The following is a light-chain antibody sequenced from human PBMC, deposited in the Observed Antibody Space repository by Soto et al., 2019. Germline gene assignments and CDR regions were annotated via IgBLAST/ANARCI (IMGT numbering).Light chain of an antibody. CDR1: SGHSSYA. Sequence: QPVLTQSPSASASLGASVKLTCTLSSGHSSYAIAWHQQQPEKGPRYLMKLNSDCSHSKGDGIPDRFSSSSSGAESDLTIYSLHSEDEPAHQCQTWCTGLNWVFGGGTQLTVL. CDR2: LNSDCSH. V-gene: IGLV4-69*01. J-gene: IGLJ3*02. CDR3: QTWCTGLNWV.